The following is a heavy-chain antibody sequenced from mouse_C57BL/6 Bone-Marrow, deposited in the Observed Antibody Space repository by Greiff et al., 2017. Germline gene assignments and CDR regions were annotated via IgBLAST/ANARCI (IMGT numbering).Heavy chain of an antibody. Sequence: VQLQQPGAELVKPGASVKMSCKASGYTFPSYWITWVKQRPGQGLEWIGDTYPGSGSTNYNEKFKSKATLTVDTSSSTAYMQRSSLTSEDSAVYDCARFWGYFQGYWGQGTTLTVSS. D-gene: IGHD2-3*01. CDR3: ARFWGYFQGY. CDR2: TYPGSGST. CDR1: GYTFPSYW. V-gene: IGHV1-55*01. J-gene: IGHJ2*01.